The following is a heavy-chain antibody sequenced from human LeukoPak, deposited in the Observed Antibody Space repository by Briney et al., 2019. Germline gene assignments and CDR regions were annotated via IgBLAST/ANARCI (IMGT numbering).Heavy chain of an antibody. D-gene: IGHD5-18*01. CDR2: ISYDGSNK. Sequence: PGGSLRLSCAASGFTFSSYAMHWVRQAPGKGLEWVAVISYDGSNKYYADSVKGRFTISRDNSKNTLYLQMNSLRAEDTVVYYCAKERPGYHAVDYWGQGTLVTVSS. V-gene: IGHV3-30*04. J-gene: IGHJ4*02. CDR1: GFTFSSYA. CDR3: AKERPGYHAVDY.